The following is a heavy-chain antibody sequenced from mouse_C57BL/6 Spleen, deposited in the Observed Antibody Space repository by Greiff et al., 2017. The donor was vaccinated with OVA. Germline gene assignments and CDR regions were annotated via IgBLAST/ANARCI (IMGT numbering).Heavy chain of an antibody. V-gene: IGHV1-18*01. CDR2: INPNNGGT. Sequence: VQLKQSGPELVKPGASVKIPCKASGYTFTDYNMDWVKQSHGKSLEWIGDINPNNGGTIYNQKFKGKATLTVDKSSSTAYMELRSLTSEDTAVYYCARGGRWAFDYWGQGTTLTVSS. D-gene: IGHD3-3*01. CDR3: ARGGRWAFDY. CDR1: GYTFTDYN. J-gene: IGHJ2*01.